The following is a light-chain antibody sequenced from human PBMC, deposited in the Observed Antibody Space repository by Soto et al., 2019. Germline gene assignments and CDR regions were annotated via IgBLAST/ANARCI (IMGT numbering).Light chain of an antibody. CDR3: QLYGTSPKT. V-gene: IGKV3-20*01. CDR2: VAA. Sequence: EIVLTQSPGTLSLSPGERATLSCRASQTVAGSYLALYQQKPGQSPGRRIRVAATSATGIADRFSGSGSGTNFPLTISRLDPEDLAVYYCQLYGTSPKTFGQGTKVDIK. CDR1: QTVAGSY. J-gene: IGKJ1*01.